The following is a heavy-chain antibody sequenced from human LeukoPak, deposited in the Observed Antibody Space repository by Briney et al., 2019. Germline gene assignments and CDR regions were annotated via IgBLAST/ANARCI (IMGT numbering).Heavy chain of an antibody. CDR2: IDYSGST. J-gene: IGHJ5*02. D-gene: IGHD2-2*02. CDR3: ARGGRIVVVPAAIGGWFDP. V-gene: IGHV4-59*12. CDR1: GGSISRYY. Sequence: SETLSLTCTVSGGSISRYYWSWIRQPPGKGLEWIGYIDYSGSTDYNPSLKSRVTISVDTSKNQFSLKLSSVTAADTAVYYCARGGRIVVVPAAIGGWFDPWGQGTLVTVSS.